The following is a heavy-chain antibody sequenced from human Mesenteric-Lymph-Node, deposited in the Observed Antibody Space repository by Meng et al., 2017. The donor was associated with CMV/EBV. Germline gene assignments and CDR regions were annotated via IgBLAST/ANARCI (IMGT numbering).Heavy chain of an antibody. CDR3: ARDNVNPEGFDP. V-gene: IGHV1-2*06. J-gene: IGHJ5*02. Sequence: QVQLVQSRAEVGKPGASVMVSCKASGYTCTDFDIHRVRQAPGQGLEWMGRITPNSGVSNSAQNFQGRVTMTRDTSISTGYMELGRLTSDDTAVYYCARDNVNPEGFDPWGQGTLVTVSS. CDR2: ITPNSGVS. D-gene: IGHD2/OR15-2a*01. CDR1: GYTCTDFD.